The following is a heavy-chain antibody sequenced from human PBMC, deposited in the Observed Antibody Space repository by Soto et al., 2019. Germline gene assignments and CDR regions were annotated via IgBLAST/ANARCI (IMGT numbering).Heavy chain of an antibody. D-gene: IGHD2-2*02. Sequence: PGGSLRLSCAASGFTFSSYAMHWVRQAPGKGLEWVAVISYDGSNKYYADSVKGRFTISRDNSKNTLYLQMNSLRAEDTAVYYCARGFQGYCSSTSCYSKGRYYYYGMDVWGQGTTVTVSS. V-gene: IGHV3-30-3*01. CDR2: ISYDGSNK. J-gene: IGHJ6*02. CDR1: GFTFSSYA. CDR3: ARGFQGYCSSTSCYSKGRYYYYGMDV.